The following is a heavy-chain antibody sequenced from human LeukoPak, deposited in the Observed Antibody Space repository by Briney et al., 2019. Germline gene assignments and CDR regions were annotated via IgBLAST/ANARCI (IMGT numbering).Heavy chain of an antibody. V-gene: IGHV3-74*01. CDR3: ARDPTGSIDY. D-gene: IGHD3-9*01. J-gene: IGHJ4*02. CDR2: IKGDGTTT. CDR1: GFSVSSNY. Sequence: QPGGSLRLSCAASGFSVSSNYMHWVRQAPGKGLVWVSIIKGDGTTTSYADSVKGRFTISRDNAKNTLYLQMNSLRAEDTAVYYCARDPTGSIDYWGQGTLVTVSS.